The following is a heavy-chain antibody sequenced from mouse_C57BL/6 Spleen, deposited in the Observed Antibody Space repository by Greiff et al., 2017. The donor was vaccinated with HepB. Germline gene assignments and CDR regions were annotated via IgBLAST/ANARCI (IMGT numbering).Heavy chain of an antibody. CDR1: GYTFTSYD. CDR3: ARCPHKFITTVEGYFDV. J-gene: IGHJ1*03. CDR2: IYPRDGST. Sequence: QVQLKQSGPELVKPGASVKLSCKASGYTFTSYDINWVKQRPGQGLEWIGWIYPRDGSTKYNEKLKGKATLTVDTSSSTAYMELHSLTSEDSAVYFCARCPHKFITTVEGYFDVWGTGTTVTVSS. V-gene: IGHV1-85*01. D-gene: IGHD1-1*01.